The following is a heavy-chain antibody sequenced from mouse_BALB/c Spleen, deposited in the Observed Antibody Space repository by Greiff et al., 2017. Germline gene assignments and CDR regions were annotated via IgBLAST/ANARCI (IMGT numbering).Heavy chain of an antibody. Sequence: EVKLQESGPGLVKPSQSLSLTCTVTGYSITSDYAWNWIRQFPGNKLEWMGYISYSGSTSYNPSLKSRISITRDTSKNQFFLQLNSVTTEDTATYYCARSYYDYWFAYWGQGTLVTVSA. CDR3: ARSYYDYWFAY. J-gene: IGHJ3*01. CDR1: GYSITSDYA. D-gene: IGHD2-4*01. V-gene: IGHV3-2*02. CDR2: ISYSGST.